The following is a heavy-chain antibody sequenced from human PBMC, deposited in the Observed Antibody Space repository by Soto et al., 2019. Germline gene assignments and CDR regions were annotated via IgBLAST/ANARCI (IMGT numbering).Heavy chain of an antibody. CDR2: ISYDGSNK. D-gene: IGHD4-17*01. V-gene: IGHV3-30-3*01. Sequence: GGSLRLSCAASGFTISSYAMHWVRQAPGKGLEWVAVISYDGSNKYYADSVKGRFTISRDNSKNTLYLQMNSLRAEDTAVYYCARSSITVTTSGGYYYSYGMDGWGAGTTVTVSS. J-gene: IGHJ6*04. CDR1: GFTISSYA. CDR3: ARSSITVTTSGGYYYSYGMDG.